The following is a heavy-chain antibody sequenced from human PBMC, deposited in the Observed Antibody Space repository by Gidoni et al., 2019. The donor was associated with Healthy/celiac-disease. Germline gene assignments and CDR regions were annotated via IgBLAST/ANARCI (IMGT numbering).Heavy chain of an antibody. J-gene: IGHJ4*02. Sequence: EVQLVESGGGLVQPGGSLRLSCAASGFPFSSYWRHWVRQAPGKGLVWVSRINSDGSSTSYADSVKGRFTISRDNAKNTLYLQMNSLRAEDTAVYYCARDLVRGVIPDYWGQGTLVTVSS. CDR3: ARDLVRGVIPDY. D-gene: IGHD3-10*01. CDR2: INSDGSST. V-gene: IGHV3-74*01. CDR1: GFPFSSYW.